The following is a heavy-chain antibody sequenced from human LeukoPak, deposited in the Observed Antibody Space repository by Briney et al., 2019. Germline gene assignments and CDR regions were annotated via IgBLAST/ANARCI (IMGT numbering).Heavy chain of an antibody. V-gene: IGHV3-74*01. J-gene: IGHJ6*02. CDR1: GFTFSSYW. CDR3: ARGYYGMDV. CDR2: LNSDGSTT. Sequence: PGRSLRLSCAASGFTFSSYWVHWVRQAPGKGLVWVSRLNSDGSTTSYADSVKGRFTISRDNAKNTLYVQMNSLRDEDTAVYYCARGYYGMDVWGQGTTVTVSS.